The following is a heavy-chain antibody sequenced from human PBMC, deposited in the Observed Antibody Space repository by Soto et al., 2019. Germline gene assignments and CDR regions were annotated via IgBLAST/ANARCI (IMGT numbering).Heavy chain of an antibody. J-gene: IGHJ6*02. Sequence: ASVKVSCKASGYTFTSYAMHWVRQAPGQRLEWMGGFDPEDGETNYAQKFQGRVTMTEDTSTDTAYMELSSLRSEDTAVYYCATEEQQLVLGNYYYYYGMDVWGQGTTVTVSS. CDR3: ATEEQQLVLGNYYYYYGMDV. CDR1: GYTFTSYA. D-gene: IGHD6-13*01. V-gene: IGHV1-24*01. CDR2: FDPEDGET.